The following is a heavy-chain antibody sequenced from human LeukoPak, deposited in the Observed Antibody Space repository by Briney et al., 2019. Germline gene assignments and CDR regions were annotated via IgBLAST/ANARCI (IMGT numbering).Heavy chain of an antibody. J-gene: IGHJ4*02. CDR1: GFPFSSYS. CDR2: ISGSGGST. CDR3: AKSGYDSSGHYPFDY. V-gene: IGHV3-23*01. D-gene: IGHD3-22*01. Sequence: GGSLRLSCAASGFPFSSYSMSWVRQAPGKGLEWVSAISGSGGSTYYAVSVKGRFTISRDNSKNTLYLQMNSLRAEDTAVYYCAKSGYDSSGHYPFDYWGQGTLVTVSS.